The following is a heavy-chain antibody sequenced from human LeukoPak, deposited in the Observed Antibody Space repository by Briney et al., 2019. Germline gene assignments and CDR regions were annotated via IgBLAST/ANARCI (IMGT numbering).Heavy chain of an antibody. Sequence: PGGFLRLSRAAAGFIFSHHGMHWIRQTQGKGLEWVAVIWSDATNRFYADSVKGRFTISRDNSQNTVFLQMNSLRVKDTAIYYCARDAQRGFDYSNSLKNWGHGTLVTVSS. CDR2: IWSDATNR. J-gene: IGHJ4*01. V-gene: IGHV3-33*01. D-gene: IGHD4-11*01. CDR3: ARDAQRGFDYSNSLKN. CDR1: GFIFSHHG.